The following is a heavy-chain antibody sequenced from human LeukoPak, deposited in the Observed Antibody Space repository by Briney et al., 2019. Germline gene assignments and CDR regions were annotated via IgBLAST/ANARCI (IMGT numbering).Heavy chain of an antibody. CDR2: IYYSGST. V-gene: IGHV4-59*08. D-gene: IGHD3-10*01. CDR3: ARSPRITSFDP. CDR1: GGSISSYY. Sequence: PSETLSLTCTVSGGSISSYYWSWIRQPPGKGLGWIGYIYYSGSTNYNPSLKSRVTISVDTSKNQFSLKLSSVTAADTAVYYCARSPRITSFDPWGQGTLVTVSS. J-gene: IGHJ5*02.